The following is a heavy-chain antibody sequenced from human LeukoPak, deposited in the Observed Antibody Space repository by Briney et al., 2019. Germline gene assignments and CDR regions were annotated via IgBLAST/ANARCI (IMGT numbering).Heavy chain of an antibody. V-gene: IGHV1-2*02. J-gene: IGHJ4*02. CDR3: ARDKDILTGYREPYYFDY. Sequence: AASVKVSCKASGYTFTGYYMHWVRQAPGQGLEWMGWINPNSGGTNYAQKFQGRVTITADESTSTAYVELSSLRSEDTAVYYCARDKDILTGYREPYYFDYWGQGTLVTVSS. CDR2: INPNSGGT. CDR1: GYTFTGYY. D-gene: IGHD3-9*01.